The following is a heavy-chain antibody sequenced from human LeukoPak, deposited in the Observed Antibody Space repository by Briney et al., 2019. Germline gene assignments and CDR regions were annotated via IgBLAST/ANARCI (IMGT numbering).Heavy chain of an antibody. D-gene: IGHD2-2*01. CDR3: ALAGSGTVVVPAARPLDY. J-gene: IGHJ4*02. CDR2: ISWNSGSI. V-gene: IGHV3-9*01. CDR1: GFTFDDYA. Sequence: GGSLRLSCAASGFTFDDYAMHWVRQAPGKGLEWVSAISWNSGSIGYADSVKGRFTISRDNARNSLYLQMNSLRAEDTAVYYCALAGSGTVVVPAARPLDYWGQGTLVTVSS.